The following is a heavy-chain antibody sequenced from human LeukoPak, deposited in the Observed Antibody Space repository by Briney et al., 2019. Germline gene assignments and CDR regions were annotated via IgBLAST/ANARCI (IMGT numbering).Heavy chain of an antibody. CDR2: IRSKANNYAT. V-gene: IGHV3-73*01. CDR1: GITFSGSP. J-gene: IGHJ4*02. D-gene: IGHD6-13*01. CDR3: TRLLIAGFDY. Sequence: GGSLRLSCAASGITFSGSPIHWVRQASGKGLEWVGRIRSKANNYATAYAASVKGRFTISRDDSKNTAYLQMNSLETEDTAVYYCTRLLIAGFDYWGQGTLVTVSS.